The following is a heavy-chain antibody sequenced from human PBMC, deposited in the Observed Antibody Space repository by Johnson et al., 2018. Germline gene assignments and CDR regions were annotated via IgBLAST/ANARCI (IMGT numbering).Heavy chain of an antibody. V-gene: IGHV3-73*01. CDR2: IRGKAHNYAT. CDR3: TRQPAYSGRYYGGYYYYMDV. D-gene: IGHD1-26*01. Sequence: VQLVESGGGLVQPGGSLRLSCAASGFTVSSNYMSWVRQAPGKGLEWVGLIRGKAHNYATACAASVKGRFTISRDDSKNTALLQMNSLKTEDTAVYYWTRQPAYSGRYYGGYYYYMDVWGKGTTVTVSS. J-gene: IGHJ6*03. CDR1: GFTVSSNY.